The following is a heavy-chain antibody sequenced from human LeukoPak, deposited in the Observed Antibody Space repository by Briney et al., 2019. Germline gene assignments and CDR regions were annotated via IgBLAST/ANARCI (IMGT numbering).Heavy chain of an antibody. J-gene: IGHJ6*03. CDR2: ISYDGSNK. D-gene: IGHD4-11*01. V-gene: IGHV3-30*04. CDR1: GFTFSSYA. CDR3: ARIPKLTTLKNYYMDV. Sequence: PGGSLRLSCAASGFTFSSYAMHWVRQAPGKGLEWVAVISYDGSNKYYADSVRGRFTISRDNSKNTLYLQMNSLRAEDTAVYYCARIPKLTTLKNYYMDVWGKGTTVTVSS.